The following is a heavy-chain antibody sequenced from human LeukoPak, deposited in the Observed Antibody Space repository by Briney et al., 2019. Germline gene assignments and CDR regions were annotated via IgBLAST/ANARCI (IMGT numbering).Heavy chain of an antibody. J-gene: IGHJ4*02. D-gene: IGHD5-24*01. V-gene: IGHV3-48*01. CDR3: ATTADGLTNDY. CDR2: ITSSSSTI. Sequence: SGGSLRLSCAVSGFTFSSYSMNWVRQAPGKGLEWVSFITSSSSTIYYADSVKGRFTISRDNAKNSLYLQMNSLRAEDTAVYYCATTADGLTNDYWGQGTLVTVSS. CDR1: GFTFSSYS.